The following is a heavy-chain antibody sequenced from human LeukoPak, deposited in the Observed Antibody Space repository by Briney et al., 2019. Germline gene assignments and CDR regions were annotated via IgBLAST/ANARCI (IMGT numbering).Heavy chain of an antibody. CDR3: ASTHYYDTSGYYFPA. CDR1: GDSISSYY. V-gene: IGHV4-59*08. Sequence: SETLSLTCTVSGDSISSYYWSWIRQPPGKGLEWIGYIYYSGSTNYNPSLKSRVTISVGTSKNQFSLKLTSVTAADTAVYYCASTHYYDTSGYYFPAWGQGTLVTVSS. J-gene: IGHJ5*02. CDR2: IYYSGST. D-gene: IGHD3-22*01.